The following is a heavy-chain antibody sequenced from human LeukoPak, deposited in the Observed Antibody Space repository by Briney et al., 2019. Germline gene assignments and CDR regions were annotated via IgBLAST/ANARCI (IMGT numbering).Heavy chain of an antibody. CDR2: ISGSGGST. J-gene: IGHJ4*02. Sequence: GGSLRLSCAASGFTFSSYAMSWVRQAPGKGLEWVSAISGSGGSTYYADSVKGRFTISRDNSKNTLYLQMNSLRAEDTAVYYCARLAMVRSYYAPVGYWGQGTLVTVSS. D-gene: IGHD3-10*01. CDR1: GFTFSSYA. CDR3: ARLAMVRSYYAPVGY. V-gene: IGHV3-23*01.